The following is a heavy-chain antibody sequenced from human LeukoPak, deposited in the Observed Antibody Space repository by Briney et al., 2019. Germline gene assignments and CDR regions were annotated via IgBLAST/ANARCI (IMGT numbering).Heavy chain of an antibody. CDR1: GGTFSSHA. CDR2: IIPIFGTA. Sequence: SVKVSCKASGGTFSSHAISWVRQAPGQGLEWMGGIIPIFGTANYAQKFQGRVTITADESTSIVYMELSSLRSEDTAVYYCATSLQYHSMTFDSWGQGTLVTVSS. J-gene: IGHJ4*02. CDR3: ATSLQYHSMTFDS. D-gene: IGHD5-24*01. V-gene: IGHV1-69*01.